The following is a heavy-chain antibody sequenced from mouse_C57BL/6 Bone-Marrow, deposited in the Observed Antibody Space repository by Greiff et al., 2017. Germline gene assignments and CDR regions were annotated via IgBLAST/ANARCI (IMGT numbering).Heavy chain of an antibody. CDR3: ARQDLLNAMDY. CDR2: ISNGGGST. D-gene: IGHD2-1*01. V-gene: IGHV5-12*01. Sequence: EVQRVESGGGLVQPGGSLKLSCAASGFTFSDYYMYWVRQTPEKRLEWVAYISNGGGSTYYPDTVKGRFTISRDNAKNTLYLQMSRLKSEDTAMYYCARQDLLNAMDYWGQGTSVTVSS. CDR1: GFTFSDYY. J-gene: IGHJ4*01.